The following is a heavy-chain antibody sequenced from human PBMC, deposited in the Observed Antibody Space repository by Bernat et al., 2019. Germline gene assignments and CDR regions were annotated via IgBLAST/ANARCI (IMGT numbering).Heavy chain of an antibody. V-gene: IGHV3-7*03. CDR1: GFTFSGYW. D-gene: IGHD6-19*01. Sequence: EVQLVESGGGLVQPVGSLRLSCAASGFTFSGYWMGWVRQAPGKGLEWVANINEDGSEKYYVDSVKGRFTISRDNAKNSLYLQMNSLRAEDTAVYYCARDQWRIFDYWGQGTLVPVSS. J-gene: IGHJ4*02. CDR2: INEDGSEK. CDR3: ARDQWRIFDY.